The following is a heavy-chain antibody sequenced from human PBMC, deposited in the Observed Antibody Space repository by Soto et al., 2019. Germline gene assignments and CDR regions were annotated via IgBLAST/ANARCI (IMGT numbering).Heavy chain of an antibody. CDR1: GGSISSYY. J-gene: IGHJ6*02. D-gene: IGHD6-19*01. CDR2: IYYSGST. Sequence: QVQLQESGPGLVKPSETLSLTCTVSGGSISSYYWSWIRQPPGKGLEWIGYIYYSGSTNYLPSLKSRVIISVDTSKNQFALKLSSVTAADTAVYYCAREQWLQGYYYGMDVWGQGTTVTVSS. V-gene: IGHV4-59*01. CDR3: AREQWLQGYYYGMDV.